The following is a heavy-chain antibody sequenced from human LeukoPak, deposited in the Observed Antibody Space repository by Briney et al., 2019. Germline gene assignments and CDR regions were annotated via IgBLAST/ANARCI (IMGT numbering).Heavy chain of an antibody. CDR2: IYTSGST. CDR3: ARADSSGYLNYGMDV. D-gene: IGHD3-22*01. J-gene: IGHJ6*02. CDR1: GGSISSGSYY. V-gene: IGHV4-61*02. Sequence: SQTLSLTCTVPGGSISSGSYYWSWIRQPAGKGLEWIGRIYTSGSTNYNPSLKSRVTISVDTSKNQFSLKLSSVTAADTAVYYCARADSSGYLNYGMDVWGQGTTVTVSS.